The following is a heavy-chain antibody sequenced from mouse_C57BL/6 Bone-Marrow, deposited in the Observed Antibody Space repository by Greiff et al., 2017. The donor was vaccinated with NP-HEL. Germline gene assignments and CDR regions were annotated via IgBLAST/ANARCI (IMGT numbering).Heavy chain of an antibody. Sequence: QVQLQQPGAELVRPGSSVKLSCKASGYTFTSYWMHWVKQRPIQGLEWIGNIDPSDSDTHYNQKFKDKATLTVDKSSSTAYMQLSSLTSEDSAVYYCARLLLREYYFDYWGQGTTLTVSS. J-gene: IGHJ2*01. CDR3: ARLLLREYYFDY. D-gene: IGHD1-1*01. V-gene: IGHV1-52*01. CDR2: IDPSDSDT. CDR1: GYTFTSYW.